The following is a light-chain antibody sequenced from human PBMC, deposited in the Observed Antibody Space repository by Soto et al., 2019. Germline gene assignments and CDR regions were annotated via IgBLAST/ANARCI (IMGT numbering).Light chain of an antibody. CDR3: QQRSNWPNT. Sequence: IVLTQSPATLSLSPGARATLSCRASQSVDNYLDWYQQKPGPAPMLLIYESSNRATGIPARFSGSGSGTDFSLTISSLQPEDCAVDEGQQRSNWPNTFVGGTKVDNK. J-gene: IGKJ4*01. CDR2: ESS. CDR1: QSVDNY. V-gene: IGKV3-11*01.